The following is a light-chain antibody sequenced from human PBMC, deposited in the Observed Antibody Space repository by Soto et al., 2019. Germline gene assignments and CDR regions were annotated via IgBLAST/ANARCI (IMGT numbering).Light chain of an antibody. Sequence: EVVMTQSPVTLSVSPGERVTLSCRASQSVGGDLAWYQQTPGQTPRLLIYGAVTRATGVAARFSGAGSGTEFTLTVDSLQSEDVAIYYCQQYNAWPRTFGQGTKLEI. J-gene: IGKJ2*01. CDR2: GAV. CDR3: QQYNAWPRT. V-gene: IGKV3-15*01. CDR1: QSVGGD.